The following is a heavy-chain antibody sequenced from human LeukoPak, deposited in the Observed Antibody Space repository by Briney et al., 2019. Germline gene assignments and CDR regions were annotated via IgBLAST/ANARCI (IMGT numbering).Heavy chain of an antibody. V-gene: IGHV3-15*01. J-gene: IGHJ4*02. D-gene: IGHD4-17*01. Sequence: GGSLRLSCAASGFTFSNAWMSWVRQAPGKGLEWVGRIKSKTDGGTTDYAAPVKGRFTISRGDSKNTLYLQMNSLKTEDTAVYYCTTEGDYGDYYDYWGQGTLVTVSS. CDR1: GFTFSNAW. CDR3: TTEGDYGDYYDY. CDR2: IKSKTDGGTT.